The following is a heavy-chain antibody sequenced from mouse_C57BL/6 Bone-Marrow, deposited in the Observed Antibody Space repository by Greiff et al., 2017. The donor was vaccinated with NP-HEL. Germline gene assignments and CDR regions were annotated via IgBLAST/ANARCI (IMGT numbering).Heavy chain of an antibody. J-gene: IGHJ1*03. CDR2: LNPSNGGT. D-gene: IGHD1-1*01. V-gene: IGHV1-53*01. CDR3: APTVVVHWYFDV. CDR1: GYTFTSYW. Sequence: QVQLQQPGTELVKPGASVKLSCKASGYTFTSYWMHWVKQRPGQGLEWIGNLNPSNGGTTYNEKFKSKATLTVDKSSSTAYMQLSSLTSEDSAVYYCAPTVVVHWYFDVWVTGTTVTVAS.